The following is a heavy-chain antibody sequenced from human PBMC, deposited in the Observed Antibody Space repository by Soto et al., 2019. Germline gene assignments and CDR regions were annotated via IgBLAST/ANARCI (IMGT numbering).Heavy chain of an antibody. CDR3: AASVDTAIGFDP. CDR2: INPNSGGT. D-gene: IGHD5-18*01. CDR1: GYTFTGYY. V-gene: IGHV1-2*04. Sequence: AASVKVSCKASGYTFTGYYMHWVRQAPGQGLEWMGWINPNSGGTNYAQKFQGWVTMTRDTSISTAYMELSRLRSDDTAVYYCAASVDTAIGFDPWGQGTLVTVSS. J-gene: IGHJ5*02.